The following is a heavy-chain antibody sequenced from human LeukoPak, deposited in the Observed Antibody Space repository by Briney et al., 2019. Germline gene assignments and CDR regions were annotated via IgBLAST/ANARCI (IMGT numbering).Heavy chain of an antibody. CDR2: IIYDGSNK. CDR1: GFTFSIYG. CDR3: AKDPSYTADGIDY. J-gene: IGHJ4*02. Sequence: GGSLRLSCAASGFTFSIYGMHWVRQAPGKGLEWVAAIIYDGSNKYYADSVKGRFTISRDNSKNTLDLQMSSLRAEDTAVYYCAKDPSYTADGIDYWDQGTLVNGSS. D-gene: IGHD6-13*01. V-gene: IGHV3-30*18.